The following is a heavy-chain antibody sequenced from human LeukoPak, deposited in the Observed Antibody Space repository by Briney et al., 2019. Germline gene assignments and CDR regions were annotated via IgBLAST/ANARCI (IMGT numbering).Heavy chain of an antibody. CDR2: ISSSSSYI. J-gene: IGHJ6*02. CDR1: GFTFSSYS. D-gene: IGHD2-21*01. CDR3: AREGEDYYYGMDV. Sequence: PGGSLRLSCAASGFTFSSYSMNWVRQAPGKGLEWVSSISSSSSYIYYADSVKGRFTISRDNAKNSLYLQMNSQRAEDTAVYYCAREGEDYYYGMDVWGQGTTVTVSS. V-gene: IGHV3-21*01.